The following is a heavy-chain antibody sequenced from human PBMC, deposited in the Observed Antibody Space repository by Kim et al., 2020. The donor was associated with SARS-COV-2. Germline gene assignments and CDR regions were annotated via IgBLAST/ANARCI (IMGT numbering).Heavy chain of an antibody. V-gene: IGHV3-9*01. Sequence: VKGRFTISRDNAKNSLYLQMNSLRAEDTALYYCAKDNYYYDNEAGAFDIWGQGTMVTVSS. D-gene: IGHD3-22*01. CDR3: AKDNYYYDNEAGAFDI. J-gene: IGHJ3*02.